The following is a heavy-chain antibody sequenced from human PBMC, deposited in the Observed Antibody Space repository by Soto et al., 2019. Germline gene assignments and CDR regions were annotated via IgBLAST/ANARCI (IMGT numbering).Heavy chain of an antibody. CDR2: INTSGGSP. CDR1: GYTFTIYY. V-gene: IGHV1-46*01. D-gene: IGHD6-25*01. Sequence: ASVKVSCKAFGYTFTIYYIHWVRQAPGQGLEWMGVINTSGGSPTYAQKFQDRVTMTRDASTSTVYMELSSLRSEDTAVYYCARGGRHSDYYYYYGMDVWGQGTTVTVSS. CDR3: ARGGRHSDYYYYYGMDV. J-gene: IGHJ6*02.